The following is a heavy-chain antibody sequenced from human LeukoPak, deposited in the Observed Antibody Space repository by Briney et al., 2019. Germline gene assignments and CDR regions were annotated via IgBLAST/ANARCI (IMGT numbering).Heavy chain of an antibody. V-gene: IGHV3-66*02. Sequence: GGSLRLSCAASGFTVSSNYMNWVRQAPGKGLEWVSVIYSGGNTYYADSVKGRFTISRDTSKNTLYLQMNSLRAEDTAVYYCARDDALGYYYYMDVWGKGTTVTVSS. J-gene: IGHJ6*03. CDR2: IYSGGNT. CDR3: ARDDALGYYYYMDV. CDR1: GFTVSSNY. D-gene: IGHD2-2*01.